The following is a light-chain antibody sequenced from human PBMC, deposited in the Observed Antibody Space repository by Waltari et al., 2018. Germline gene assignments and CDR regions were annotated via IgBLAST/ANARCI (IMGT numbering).Light chain of an antibody. V-gene: IGLV1-47*01. CDR2: RNN. CDR3: AAWDDSLSGPV. Sequence: QSVLTQPPSASGTPGQRVTISCSGSSSNIGSNYVYWYHQLPGTAPKLLIDRNNQRPSGVRDRFSGSKSGTSASLAISGLRSEDEADYYCAAWDDSLSGPVFGGGTKLTVL. CDR1: SSNIGSNY. J-gene: IGLJ2*01.